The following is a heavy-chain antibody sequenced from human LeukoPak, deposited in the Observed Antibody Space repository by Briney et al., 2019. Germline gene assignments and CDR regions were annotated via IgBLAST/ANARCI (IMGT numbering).Heavy chain of an antibody. CDR3: ARAWRPGNIAVATGQLGMDV. CDR2: ISSSSSYI. V-gene: IGHV3-21*01. Sequence: GGSLRLSCAASGFTFSSYSMNWVRQAPGKGLEWVSSISSSSSYIYYTDSVKGRFTISRDNAKNSLYLQMNSLRAEDTAVYYCARAWRPGNIAVATGQLGMDVWGQGTTVTISS. CDR1: GFTFSSYS. D-gene: IGHD6-19*01. J-gene: IGHJ6*02.